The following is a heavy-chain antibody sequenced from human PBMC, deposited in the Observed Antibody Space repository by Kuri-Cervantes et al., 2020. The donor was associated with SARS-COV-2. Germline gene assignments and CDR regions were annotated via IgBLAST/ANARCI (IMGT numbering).Heavy chain of an antibody. CDR1: GYTFTSYA. Sequence: ASVKVSCKASGYTFTSYAMHWVRQAPGQRLGWMGWINAGNGNTKYSQKFQGRVTITRDTSASTAYMELSSLRSEDTAVYYCARGVVGYCSSTSCQGRWFDPWGQGTLVTVSS. J-gene: IGHJ5*02. D-gene: IGHD2-2*01. CDR2: INAGNGNT. CDR3: ARGVVGYCSSTSCQGRWFDP. V-gene: IGHV1-3*01.